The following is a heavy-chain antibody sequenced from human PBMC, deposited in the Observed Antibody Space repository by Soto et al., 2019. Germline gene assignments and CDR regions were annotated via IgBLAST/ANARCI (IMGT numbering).Heavy chain of an antibody. CDR2: ISYDGSNK. Sequence: GGSLRLSCAASGFTFSSYAMHWVRQAPGKGLEWVAVISYDGSNKYYADSVKGRFTISRDNSKNTLYLQMNSLRAEDTAVYYCAVGVGSSSFDYWGQGTLVTVSS. CDR3: AVGVGSSSFDY. J-gene: IGHJ4*02. CDR1: GFTFSSYA. D-gene: IGHD6-6*01. V-gene: IGHV3-30-3*01.